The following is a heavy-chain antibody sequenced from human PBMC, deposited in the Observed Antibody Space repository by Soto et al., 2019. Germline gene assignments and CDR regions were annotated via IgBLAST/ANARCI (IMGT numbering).Heavy chain of an antibody. V-gene: IGHV3-30*18. D-gene: IGHD2-2*01. CDR1: GFTFSSYG. Sequence: GGSLRLSCAASGFTFSSYGMHWVRQAPGKGLEWVAVISYDGSNKYYADSVKGRFTISRDNSKNTLYLQMNSLRAEDTAVYYCAKDFSSPGYYGMDVWGQGTTVTVSS. CDR2: ISYDGSNK. CDR3: AKDFSSPGYYGMDV. J-gene: IGHJ6*02.